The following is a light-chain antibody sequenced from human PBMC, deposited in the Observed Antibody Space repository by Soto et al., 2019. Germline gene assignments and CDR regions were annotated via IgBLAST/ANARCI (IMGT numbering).Light chain of an antibody. CDR1: SSNIGNNY. CDR2: DNK. J-gene: IGLJ2*01. CDR3: ATWDRSLSVGV. Sequence: QSVLTQPPSVSAAPGQKVTISCSGSSSNIGNNYVFWYQQLPGTAPKLIIYDNKKRTSGIPDRFSGSKSGTSATLGITGLQTGDEADYYCATWDRSLSVGVFGGGTQLTVL. V-gene: IGLV1-51*01.